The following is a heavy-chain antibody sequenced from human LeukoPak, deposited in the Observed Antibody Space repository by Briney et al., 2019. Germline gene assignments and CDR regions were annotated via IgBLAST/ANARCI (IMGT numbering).Heavy chain of an antibody. CDR2: ISYDGSNK. CDR3: ARGNQGYGDYGLDY. V-gene: IGHV3-30-3*01. D-gene: IGHD4-17*01. J-gene: IGHJ4*02. Sequence: PGGSLRLSCAASGFTFSSYAMHWVRQAPGKGLEWVAVISYDGSNKYYADSVKGRFTISRDNSKNTLYLQMNSLRAEDTAVYYCARGNQGYGDYGLDYWGQGSLVTVSS. CDR1: GFTFSSYA.